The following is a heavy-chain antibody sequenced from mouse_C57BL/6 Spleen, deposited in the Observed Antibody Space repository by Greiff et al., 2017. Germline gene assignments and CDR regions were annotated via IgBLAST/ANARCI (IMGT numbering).Heavy chain of an antibody. CDR2: ISNLAYST. Sequence: EVQLVESGGGLVQPGGSLKLSCAASGFTFTDYGMAWVRQAPRKGPEWVAFISNLAYSTYYADTVTGRFTIARENAKNTLYLEMSSLRSEDTAMYYCARHGGLLRGDYWGKGTSVTVSS. D-gene: IGHD2-3*01. J-gene: IGHJ4*01. CDR1: GFTFTDYG. V-gene: IGHV5-15*01. CDR3: ARHGGLLRGDY.